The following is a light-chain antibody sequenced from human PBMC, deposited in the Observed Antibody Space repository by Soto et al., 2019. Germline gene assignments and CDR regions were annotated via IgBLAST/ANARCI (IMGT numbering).Light chain of an antibody. J-gene: IGKJ4*01. V-gene: IGKV4-1*01. Sequence: DIVMTQSPDSLAVSLGERATLNCKSSQSLLYSYNNKNSLAWYQQKPGQPPKLLIYWASTRESGVPDRFSGSGSGTDFTLTISSLQAEDVAVYYCQQYYNNNLTFGGGTKVEI. CDR3: QQYYNNNLT. CDR2: WAS. CDR1: QSLLYSYNNKNS.